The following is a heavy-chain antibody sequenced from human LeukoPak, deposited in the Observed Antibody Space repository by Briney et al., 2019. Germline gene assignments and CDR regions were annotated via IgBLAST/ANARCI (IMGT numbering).Heavy chain of an antibody. CDR3: ARLGYCSSTSCYIDSYYYYMDV. CDR2: MNPNSGNT. V-gene: IGHV1-8*03. Sequence: ASVKVSCKASGYTFTSYDINWVRQATGQGLEWMGWMNPNSGNTGYAQKFQGRVTITRNTSISTAYMELSSLRSEDTAVYYCARLGYCSSTSCYIDSYYYYMDVWGKGTTVTVSS. D-gene: IGHD2-2*01. J-gene: IGHJ6*03. CDR1: GYTFTSYD.